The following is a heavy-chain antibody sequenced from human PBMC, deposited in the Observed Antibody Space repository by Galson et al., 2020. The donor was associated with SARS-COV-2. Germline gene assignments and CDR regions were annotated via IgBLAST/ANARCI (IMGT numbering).Heavy chain of an antibody. V-gene: IGHV4-31*03. D-gene: IGHD3-22*01. Sequence: SETLSLTCTVSGGSISSGGYYWSWIRQPPGKGLEWIGYIYYSGSTYYNPSLKSRVTISVDTSKNQFSLKLSSVTAADTAVYYCARAYFEYYYDSSGYLAEYYFDYWGQGTLVTVSS. J-gene: IGHJ4*02. CDR2: IYYSGST. CDR1: GGSISSGGYY. CDR3: ARAYFEYYYDSSGYLAEYYFDY.